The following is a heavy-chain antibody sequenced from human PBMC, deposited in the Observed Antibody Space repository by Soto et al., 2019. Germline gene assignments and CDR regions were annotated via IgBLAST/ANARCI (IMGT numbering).Heavy chain of an antibody. J-gene: IGHJ4*02. CDR2: IYHSGST. Sequence: QLQLQESGSGLVKPSQTLSLTCAVSGGSISSGGYSWSWIRQPPGKGLEWIGYIYHSGSTYYNPSLKSRVTISVDKSKHQFTPKLSSVTAADTAVYYCAGGIAARPLGYWGQGTLVTVSS. CDR3: AGGIAARPLGY. V-gene: IGHV4-30-2*01. CDR1: GGSISSGGYS. D-gene: IGHD6-6*01.